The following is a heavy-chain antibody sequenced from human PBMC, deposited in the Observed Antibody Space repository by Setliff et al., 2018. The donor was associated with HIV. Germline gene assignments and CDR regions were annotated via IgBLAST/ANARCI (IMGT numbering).Heavy chain of an antibody. CDR1: GFTFRQAW. V-gene: IGHV3-23*03. CDR2: IYSGGSST. J-gene: IGHJ4*02. CDR3: AKSPSLSYSSGWYYFDY. Sequence: LRLSCAVSGFTFRQAWMTWVRQAPGKGLEWVSVIYSGGSSTYYADSVKGRFTISRDNSRDTLYLQMNSLRAEDTAVYYCAKSPSLSYSSGWYYFDYWGQGTLV. D-gene: IGHD3-22*01.